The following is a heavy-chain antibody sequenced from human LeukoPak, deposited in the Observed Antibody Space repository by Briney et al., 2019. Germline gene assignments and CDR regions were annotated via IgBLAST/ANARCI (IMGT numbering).Heavy chain of an antibody. CDR1: GGSISSSSYY. V-gene: IGHV4-39*01. Sequence: SETLSLTYTVSGGSISSSSYYWGWIRQPPGKGLEWIGSIYYSGSTYYNPSLKSRVTISVDTSKNQFSLKLSSVTAADTAVYYCASPLNWGQGTLVTVSS. CDR2: IYYSGST. CDR3: ASPLN. J-gene: IGHJ4*02.